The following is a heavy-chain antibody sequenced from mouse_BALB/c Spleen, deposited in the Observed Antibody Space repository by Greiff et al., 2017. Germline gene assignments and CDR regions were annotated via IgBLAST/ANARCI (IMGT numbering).Heavy chain of an antibody. J-gene: IGHJ3*01. Sequence: VQLKESGPGLVKPSQSLSLTCTVTGYSITSDYAWNWIRQFPGNKLEWMGYISYSGSTSYNPSLKSRISITRDTSKNQFFLQLNSVTTEDTATYYCARSRDGYYWFAYWGQGTLVTVSA. CDR3: ARSRDGYYWFAY. V-gene: IGHV3-2*02. D-gene: IGHD2-3*01. CDR2: ISYSGST. CDR1: GYSITSDYA.